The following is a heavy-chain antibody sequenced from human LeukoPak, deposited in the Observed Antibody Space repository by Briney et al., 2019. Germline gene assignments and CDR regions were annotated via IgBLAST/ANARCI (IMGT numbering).Heavy chain of an antibody. CDR1: GFTFSSYA. J-gene: IGHJ4*02. D-gene: IGHD2-2*01. V-gene: IGHV3-23*01. CDR2: ISTSGDST. Sequence: GGSLRLSCAASGFTFSSYAMTWVRQAPGKGLEWVSAISTSGDSTYYADSVRGRFTISRDNSKNTLYLQMTSLRAEDTAVYYCARKVYHRFDYWGQGTLVTVSS. CDR3: ARKVYHRFDY.